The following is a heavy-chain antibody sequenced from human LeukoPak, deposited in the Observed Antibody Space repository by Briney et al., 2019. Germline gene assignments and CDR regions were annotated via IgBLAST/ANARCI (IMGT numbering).Heavy chain of an antibody. CDR2: INSDGSST. Sequence: GGSLRLSCAASGFTFSTYWMHWVRQAPGKGLVWVSRINSDGSSTTYADSVKGRFTISRDNAKNTLYLQMNSLTAEDTALYYCARSKYSASHADYWGQGTLVTVSS. J-gene: IGHJ4*02. D-gene: IGHD1-26*01. V-gene: IGHV3-74*01. CDR1: GFTFSTYW. CDR3: ARSKYSASHADY.